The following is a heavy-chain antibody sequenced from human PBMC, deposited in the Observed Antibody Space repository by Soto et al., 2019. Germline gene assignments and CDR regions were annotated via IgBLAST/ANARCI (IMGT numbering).Heavy chain of an antibody. CDR1: GYTFTSYG. J-gene: IGHJ6*02. CDR2: IIAIFGTA. V-gene: IGHV1-69*13. Sequence: SVKVSCKASGYTFTSYGISWVRQAPGQGLEWMGGIIAIFGTANYAQKFQGRVTITADESTSTAYMELSSLRSEDTAVYYCARESDPKPIYYYGMDVWGQGTTVTVSS. CDR3: ARESDPKPIYYYGMDV.